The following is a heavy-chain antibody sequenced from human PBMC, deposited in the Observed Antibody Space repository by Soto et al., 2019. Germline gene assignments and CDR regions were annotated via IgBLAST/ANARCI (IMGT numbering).Heavy chain of an antibody. CDR3: ASSDTRDGYNAGDY. CDR2: IIPIFGTA. Sequence: QVQLVQSGAEVKKPGSSVKVSCKASGGTFSSYAISWVRQAPGQGLEWMGGIIPIFGTANYAQKFKGRVTITADKSTSTADMELSSLISEDTAVYYCASSDTRDGYNAGDYWGQGTLVTVSS. J-gene: IGHJ4*02. D-gene: IGHD5-12*01. V-gene: IGHV1-69*06. CDR1: GGTFSSYA.